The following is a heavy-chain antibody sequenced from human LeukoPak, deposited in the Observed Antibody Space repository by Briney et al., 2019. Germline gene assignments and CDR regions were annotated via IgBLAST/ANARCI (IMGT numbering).Heavy chain of an antibody. D-gene: IGHD4-23*01. V-gene: IGHV4-34*01. CDR3: ARRERWSTPFDY. CDR2: INHSGST. J-gene: IGHJ4*02. CDR1: GGSFSGYY. Sequence: KPSETLSLTCAVYGGSFSGYYWSWIRQPPGKGLEWIGEINHSGSTNYNPSLNSRVTISVDTSKNQFSLKLSSVTAADTAVYYCARRERWSTPFDYWGQGTLVTVSS.